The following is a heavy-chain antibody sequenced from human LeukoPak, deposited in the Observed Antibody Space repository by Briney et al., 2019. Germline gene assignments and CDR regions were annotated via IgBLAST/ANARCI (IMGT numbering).Heavy chain of an antibody. V-gene: IGHV1-69*13. CDR3: ARGLHSSSLKFDY. D-gene: IGHD6-6*01. CDR2: IIPIFGTA. J-gene: IGHJ4*02. Sequence: SVKVSCKASGGTFSSYAISWVRQAPGQGLDWMGGIIPIFGTANYAQKFQGRVTITADESTSTAYMELSSLRSEDTAVYYCARGLHSSSLKFDYWGQGTLVTVSS. CDR1: GGTFSSYA.